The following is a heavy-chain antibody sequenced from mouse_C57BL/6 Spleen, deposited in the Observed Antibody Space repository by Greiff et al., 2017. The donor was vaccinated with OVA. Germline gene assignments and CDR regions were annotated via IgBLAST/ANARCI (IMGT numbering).Heavy chain of an antibody. J-gene: IGHJ4*01. CDR1: GYTFTSYW. D-gene: IGHD2-2*01. CDR3: AREGTMVTRDAMDY. Sequence: QVQLQQPGAELVRPGSSVKLSCKASGYTFTSYWMHWVKQRPIQGLEWIGNIDPSDSETHYNQKFKDKATLTVDKSSSTAYMQLSSLTSEDSAVYYCAREGTMVTRDAMDYWGQGTSVTVSS. V-gene: IGHV1-52*01. CDR2: IDPSDSET.